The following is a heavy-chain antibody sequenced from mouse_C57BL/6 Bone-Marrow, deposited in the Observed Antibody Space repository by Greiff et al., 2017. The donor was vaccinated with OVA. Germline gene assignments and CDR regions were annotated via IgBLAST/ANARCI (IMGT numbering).Heavy chain of an antibody. CDR3: TGVVEAMDY. D-gene: IGHD1-1*01. Sequence: EVQLQQSGAELVRPGASVKLSCTASGFDIKDDYMHWVKQRPEQGLEWIGWIDPENGDTEYASKFQGKATITADTSSHTAYLQLSSLTSEDTAVYYCTGVVEAMDYWGQGTSVTVSS. CDR1: GFDIKDDY. CDR2: IDPENGDT. V-gene: IGHV14-4*01. J-gene: IGHJ4*01.